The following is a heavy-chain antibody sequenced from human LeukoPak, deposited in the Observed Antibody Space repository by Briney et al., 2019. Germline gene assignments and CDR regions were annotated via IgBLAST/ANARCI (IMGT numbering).Heavy chain of an antibody. CDR1: GFTFSSYW. V-gene: IGHV3-7*01. J-gene: IGHJ5*02. CDR3: AGTGRGYYYDSSGYRGFDP. Sequence: GGSLRLSCAASGFTFSSYWMSWVRQAPGKGLEWVANIKQDGSEKYYVDSVKGRFTISRDNAKNSLYLQMNSLRAEDTAVYYCAGTGRGYYYDSSGYRGFDPWGQGTLVTVSS. CDR2: IKQDGSEK. D-gene: IGHD3-22*01.